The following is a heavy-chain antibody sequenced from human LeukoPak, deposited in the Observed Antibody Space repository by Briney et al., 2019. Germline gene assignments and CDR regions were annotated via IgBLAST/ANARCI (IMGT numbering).Heavy chain of an antibody. D-gene: IGHD2-21*02. V-gene: IGHV4-59*01. J-gene: IGHJ4*02. CDR3: ASLPQYCGGDCYTDY. CDR1: GGSISSYY. Sequence: SETLSLTCTVSGGSISSYYWSWIRQPPGKGLEWIGHIYYSGSTNYNPSLKSRVTISVDTSKNQFSLKLSSVTAADTAVYYCASLPQYCGGDCYTDYWGQGTLVTVSS. CDR2: IYYSGST.